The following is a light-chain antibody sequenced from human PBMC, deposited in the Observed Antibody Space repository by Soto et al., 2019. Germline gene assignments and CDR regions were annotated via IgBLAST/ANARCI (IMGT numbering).Light chain of an antibody. CDR1: SNY. CDR2: DVS. CDR3: CSFAGSYTSYV. Sequence: ALTQPRSVSGSPGQSVTISCTGTSNYVSWYQQDPGKAPKLIIYDVSKRPSGVPDRFSGSKSGNTASLTISGLQAEDEADYFCCSFAGSYTSYVFGTGTKV. V-gene: IGLV2-11*01. J-gene: IGLJ1*01.